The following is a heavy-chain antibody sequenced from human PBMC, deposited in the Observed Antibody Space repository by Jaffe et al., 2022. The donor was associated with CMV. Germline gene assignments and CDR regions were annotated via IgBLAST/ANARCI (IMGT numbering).Heavy chain of an antibody. J-gene: IGHJ6*03. CDR3: ASQDPSSSYSTGVDEDYYYYYMDV. CDR2: INAGNGNT. V-gene: IGHV1-3*01. CDR1: GYTFTSYA. D-gene: IGHD6-25*01. Sequence: QVQLVQSGAEVKKPGASVKVSCKASGYTFTSYAMHWVRQAPGQRLEWMGWINAGNGNTKYSQKFQGRVTITRDTSASTAYMELSSLRSEDTAVYYCASQDPSSSYSTGVDEDYYYYYMDVWGKGTTVTVSS.